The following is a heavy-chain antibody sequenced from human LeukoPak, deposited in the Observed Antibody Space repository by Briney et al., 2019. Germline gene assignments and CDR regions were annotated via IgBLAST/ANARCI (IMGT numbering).Heavy chain of an antibody. J-gene: IGHJ3*02. CDR2: IYYSGST. Sequence: SETLSLTCTVSGGSISSGDYYWSWIRQPPGKGLEWIGYIYYSGSTYHNPSLKSRVTISVDTSKNQFSLKLSSVTAADTAVYYCATVPRDSSGYYYGHDAFDIWGQGTMVTVSS. D-gene: IGHD3-22*01. CDR1: GGSISSGDYY. CDR3: ATVPRDSSGYYYGHDAFDI. V-gene: IGHV4-30-4*01.